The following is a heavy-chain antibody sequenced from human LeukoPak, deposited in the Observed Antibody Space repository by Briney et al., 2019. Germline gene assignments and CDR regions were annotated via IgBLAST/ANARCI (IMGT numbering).Heavy chain of an antibody. V-gene: IGHV1-24*01. J-gene: IGHJ4*02. CDR1: GYTLTELS. D-gene: IGHD5-12*01. CDR2: FDPEDGET. CDR3: ATYSGYDALTPYFDY. Sequence: ASVKVSCKVSGYTLTELSMHWVRQAPGKGLEWMGGFDPEDGETIYAQKFQGRVTMTEDTSTDTAYMELSSLRSEDTAVYYCATYSGYDALTPYFDYWGQGTLVTVSS.